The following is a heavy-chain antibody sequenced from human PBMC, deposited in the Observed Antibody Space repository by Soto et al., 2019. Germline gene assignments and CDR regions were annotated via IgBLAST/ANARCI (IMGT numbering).Heavy chain of an antibody. V-gene: IGHV4-34*01. J-gene: IGHJ4*02. CDR1: GGSFSGYY. CDR2: INHSGST. CDR3: ARRRVQRKADSSSSGCDY. Sequence: QVQLQQWGAGLLKPSETLSLTCAVYGGSFSGYYWSWIRQPPGKGLEWIGEINHSGSTNYNPSLKSRVTISVDTSKNKFSLKLRSVTAADTAVYYCARRRVQRKADSSSSGCDYWGQGTLVTVSS. D-gene: IGHD6-6*01.